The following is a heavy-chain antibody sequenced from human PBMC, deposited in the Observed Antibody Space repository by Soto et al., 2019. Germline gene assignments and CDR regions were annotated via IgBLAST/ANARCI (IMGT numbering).Heavy chain of an antibody. CDR3: ARGLAYDRPITVAEPFDS. V-gene: IGHV4-34*01. CDR1: GGSFTGYF. J-gene: IGHJ4*02. Sequence: SETLSLTCVVSGGSFTGYFWTWIRQSPGRGLEWIGEISHSGSRNYNPAFQSRVIISVDSSKNQVSLKLSSVTAADSATYFCARGLAYDRPITVAEPFDSWGQGTLVTVSS. D-gene: IGHD6-19*01. CDR2: ISHSGSR.